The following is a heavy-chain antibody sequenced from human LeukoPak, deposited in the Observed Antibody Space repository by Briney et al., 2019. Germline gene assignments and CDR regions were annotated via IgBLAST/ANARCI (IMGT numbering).Heavy chain of an antibody. D-gene: IGHD2-8*02. CDR1: GFTFSHYA. CDR3: VKGCGCTGGTCYYSDY. Sequence: PGGSLRLSCSASGFTFSHYAMHWVRQAPGKGLEYVSAISSNGGTTNYADSVKGRFTISRDNSKDALYLQMSSLGVEDTAMYYCVKGCGCTGGTCYYSDYWGQGTLVTVSS. J-gene: IGHJ4*02. CDR2: ISSNGGTT. V-gene: IGHV3-64D*06.